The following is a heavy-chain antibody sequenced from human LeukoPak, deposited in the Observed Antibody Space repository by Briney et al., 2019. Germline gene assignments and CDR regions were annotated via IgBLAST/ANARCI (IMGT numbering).Heavy chain of an antibody. CDR3: ASTVHGSTSDSEGYYPKWFDP. D-gene: IGHD3-3*01. CDR1: ASVFSRLT. Sequence: SGGSLRLSCTAPASVFSRLTTNWFRQSPGKGLEWVSSISTSSNYIFYTDSVKGRFNISRDNTKNSLFLDMTRLRNEDTAVYYCASTVHGSTSDSEGYYPKWFDPWGQGTVVTVSS. V-gene: IGHV3-21*01. CDR2: ISTSSNYI. J-gene: IGHJ5*01.